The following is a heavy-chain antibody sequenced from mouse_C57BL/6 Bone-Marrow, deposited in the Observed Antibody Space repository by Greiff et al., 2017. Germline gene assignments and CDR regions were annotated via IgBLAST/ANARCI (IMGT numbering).Heavy chain of an antibody. CDR3: AREVYYYGSSWWNFDV. Sequence: EVQVVESEGGLVQPGSSMKLSCTASGFTFSDYYMAWVRQVPEKGLEWVANINYDGSSTYYLDSLKSRFILSRDNAKNILYLQMSSLKSEDTATYYCAREVYYYGSSWWNFDVGGTGTTVTVSS. D-gene: IGHD1-1*01. CDR1: GFTFSDYY. V-gene: IGHV5-16*01. CDR2: INYDGSST. J-gene: IGHJ1*03.